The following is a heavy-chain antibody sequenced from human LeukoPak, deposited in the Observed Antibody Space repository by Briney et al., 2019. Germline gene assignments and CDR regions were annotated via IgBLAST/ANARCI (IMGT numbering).Heavy chain of an antibody. CDR2: IYYSGST. Sequence: SETLSLTFTVSGGSISSYYWSWIRQPPGKGLEWIGYIYYSGSTNFNPSLKSRVTISVDTSKNQFSLKLSSVTAADTAVYYCARLGYSSAYYYGMDVWGQGTTVTVSS. V-gene: IGHV4-59*08. J-gene: IGHJ6*02. CDR1: GGSISSYY. CDR3: ARLGYSSAYYYGMDV. D-gene: IGHD6-25*01.